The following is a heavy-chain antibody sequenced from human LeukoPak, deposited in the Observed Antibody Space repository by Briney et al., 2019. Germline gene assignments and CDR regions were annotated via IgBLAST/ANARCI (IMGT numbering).Heavy chain of an antibody. CDR3: ASDRIIVRGVVNYYMDV. CDR2: INPNIGGA. V-gene: IGHV1-2*02. J-gene: IGHJ6*03. D-gene: IGHD3-10*01. CDR1: GDTFTGYY. Sequence: GASVKVSCKASGDTFTGYYMHWVRQAPGQGLEWMGWINPNIGGANYAQKFQGRVTVTRDTSTSTAYMELSRLRSDDTAVYYCASDRIIVRGVVNYYMDVWGKGTTVTISS.